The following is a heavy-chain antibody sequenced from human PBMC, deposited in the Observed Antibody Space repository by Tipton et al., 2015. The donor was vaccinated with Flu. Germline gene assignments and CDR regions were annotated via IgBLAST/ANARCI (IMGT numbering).Heavy chain of an antibody. J-gene: IGHJ5*02. Sequence: TLSLTCTVSGDSMRRDYFWGWIRQAPGKGLEWIGNIHYSGSPHYNPSLKSRVTISVDTSKKQFSLRLNYVTAADTAVYYCARRHYSKSGSDPKNWFDPWGQGTLVSVSS. CDR2: IHYSGSP. D-gene: IGHD4-11*01. V-gene: IGHV4-38-2*02. CDR3: ARRHYSKSGSDPKNWFDP. CDR1: GDSMRRDYF.